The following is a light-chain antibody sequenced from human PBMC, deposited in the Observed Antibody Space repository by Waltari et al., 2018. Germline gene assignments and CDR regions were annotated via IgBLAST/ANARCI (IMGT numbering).Light chain of an antibody. J-gene: IGKJ1*01. CDR3: QHYGWSSWT. CDR1: KSASSSY. Sequence: DIVLTQSPGTLSLSPGERATLSCMASKSASSSYLAWYQQKPGQAPRLLIYAASTRATGIPDRFSGSGSGTDFTLTISRLEPEDFAVYYCQHYGWSSWTFGQGTKVVIK. CDR2: AAS. V-gene: IGKV3-20*01.